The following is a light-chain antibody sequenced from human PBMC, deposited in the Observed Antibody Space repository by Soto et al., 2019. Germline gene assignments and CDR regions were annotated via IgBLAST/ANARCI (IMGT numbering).Light chain of an antibody. CDR3: GKWDNSLDAYV. J-gene: IGLJ1*01. CDR2: DNN. V-gene: IGLV1-51*01. CDR1: GSNIGNNF. Sequence: QSVLTQPPSVSAAPGQRVTISCFGSGSNIGNNFVSWYQQFPGTSPKLLIYDNNKRPSGIPGRFSGSKSGTSATLDITGLQTGDEADYYCGKWDNSLDAYVFGAGTKVTVL.